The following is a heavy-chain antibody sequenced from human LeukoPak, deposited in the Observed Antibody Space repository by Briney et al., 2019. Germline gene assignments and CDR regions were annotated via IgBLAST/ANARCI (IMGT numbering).Heavy chain of an antibody. J-gene: IGHJ4*02. V-gene: IGHV1-2*02. CDR1: GYTFTGYY. CDR3: ARDRVGSGWPRPYYFEI. Sequence: ASVKVSCKPSGYTFTGYYLHWVRQAPGQGPEWMGWINPNTCATMYSQKFQGRVTMTRDTSVSTGYMELRSLTSDDLAVYYCARDRVGSGWPRPYYFEIWGQGTLVTVSS. CDR2: INPNTCAT. D-gene: IGHD6-19*01.